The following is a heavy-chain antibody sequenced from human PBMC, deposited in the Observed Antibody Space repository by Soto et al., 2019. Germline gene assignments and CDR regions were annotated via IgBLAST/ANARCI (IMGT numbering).Heavy chain of an antibody. Sequence: QVQLQESGPGLVKPSETLSLTCTVSGGSVSSGSYYWSWIRQPPGKGLEWIGYISYSGRSNYNPPHKSRVTISVDTSKNQFSLKLSSVTAADTAVYYGARSAGVVVDYWGQGTLVTVSS. V-gene: IGHV4-61*01. D-gene: IGHD3-10*01. CDR2: ISYSGRS. CDR3: ARSAGVVVDY. J-gene: IGHJ4*02. CDR1: GGSVSSGSYY.